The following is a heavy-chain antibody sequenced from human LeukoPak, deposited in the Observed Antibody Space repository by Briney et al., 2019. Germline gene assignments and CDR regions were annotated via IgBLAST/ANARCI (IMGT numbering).Heavy chain of an antibody. CDR3: AREMGYSGSYYFDY. Sequence: ASVKVSCKASGYTFTSYGISWVRQAPGQGLEWMGLISAYNGNTNYAQKLQGRVTMTTDTSTSTAYMELRSLRSDDTAVYYCAREMGYSGSYYFDYWGQGTLVTVSS. CDR1: GYTFTSYG. CDR2: ISAYNGNT. J-gene: IGHJ4*02. D-gene: IGHD1-26*01. V-gene: IGHV1-18*01.